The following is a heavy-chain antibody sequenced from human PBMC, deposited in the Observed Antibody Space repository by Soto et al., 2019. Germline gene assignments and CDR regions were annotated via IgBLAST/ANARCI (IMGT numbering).Heavy chain of an antibody. CDR1: GGSISSYY. D-gene: IGHD6-13*01. J-gene: IGHJ4*02. Sequence: QVQLQESGPGLVKPSETLSLTCTVSGGSISSYYWSWIRQPPGKGLEWIGYIYYSGSTNYNPSLKSRVTISVDTSKNQFSLKLSSVTAADTAVYYCARGRIAAAGTGFDYWGQGTLVTVSS. CDR3: ARGRIAAAGTGFDY. V-gene: IGHV4-59*01. CDR2: IYYSGST.